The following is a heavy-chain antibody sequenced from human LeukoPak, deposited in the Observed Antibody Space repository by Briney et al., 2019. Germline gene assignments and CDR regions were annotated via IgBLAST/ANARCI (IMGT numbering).Heavy chain of an antibody. J-gene: IGHJ4*02. CDR2: IVIGSGNT. V-gene: IGHV1-58*02. Sequence: SVKVSCKASGSTFKSSAIQWVRQARGQRLEWMGWIVIGSGNTIYAQRFRERVTISRDKSTETAYLEVSGLRFEDTAVYYCAAAPMGDYWGQGTLVTVSS. CDR1: GSTFKSSA. CDR3: AAAPMGDY.